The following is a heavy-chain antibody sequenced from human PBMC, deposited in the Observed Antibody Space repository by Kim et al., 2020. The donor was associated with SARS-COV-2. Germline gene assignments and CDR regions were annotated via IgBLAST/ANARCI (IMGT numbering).Heavy chain of an antibody. CDR1: GFTFSSYG. J-gene: IGHJ4*01. V-gene: IGHV3-30*18. CDR2: ISYDGSNK. D-gene: IGHD3-22*01. CDR3: AKDRITMIPSWYYFDY. Sequence: GGSLRLSCAASGFTFSSYGMHWVRQAPGKGLEWVAVISYDGSNKYYADSVKGRFTISRDNSKNTLYLQMNSLRAEDTAVYYCAKDRITMIPSWYYFDYWG.